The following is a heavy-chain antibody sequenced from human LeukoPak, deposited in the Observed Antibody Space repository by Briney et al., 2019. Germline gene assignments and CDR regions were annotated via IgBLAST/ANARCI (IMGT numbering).Heavy chain of an antibody. Sequence: GGSLRLSCAASGFTFSAYSMNWVRQAPEKGLEWVSYIGSSSSPKYYADSVKGRFTISRDNAKNSLYLQMDSLRAEDTAVYYCARDQAYSFDYWGQGTLVTVSS. V-gene: IGHV3-48*01. D-gene: IGHD4-11*01. CDR2: IGSSSSPK. J-gene: IGHJ4*02. CDR1: GFTFSAYS. CDR3: ARDQAYSFDY.